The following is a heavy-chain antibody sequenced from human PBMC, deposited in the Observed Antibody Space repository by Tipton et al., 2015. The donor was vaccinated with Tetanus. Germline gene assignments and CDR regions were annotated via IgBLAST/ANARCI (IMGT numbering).Heavy chain of an antibody. CDR3: ARRLGPYTGDHFWHFDL. Sequence: QLVQSGAEVKKPGESLKISCQCSGYSFDTYWIAWVRQMPGKGLEWMGIIYPDDSDTRYSPSFQGQVTISADKSTTTAYLQWSSLKASDTAMYYCARRLGPYTGDHFWHFDLWGRGTLVTVSS. D-gene: IGHD7-27*01. J-gene: IGHJ2*01. V-gene: IGHV5-51*01. CDR1: GYSFDTYW. CDR2: IYPDDSDT.